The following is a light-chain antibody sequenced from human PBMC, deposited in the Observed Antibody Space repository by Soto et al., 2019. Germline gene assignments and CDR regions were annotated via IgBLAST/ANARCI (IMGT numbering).Light chain of an antibody. Sequence: QSVLTQPPSMSGAPGQRVTISCTGSSSNIGAGYDVHWYQLLPGTAPKLIIYGNTNRPSGVPDRFSGSKSGTSASLAITGLRAEDEADYYCQSHDSSLNSWVFGGGTKVTVL. CDR3: QSHDSSLNSWV. CDR1: SSNIGAGYD. J-gene: IGLJ3*02. V-gene: IGLV1-40*01. CDR2: GNT.